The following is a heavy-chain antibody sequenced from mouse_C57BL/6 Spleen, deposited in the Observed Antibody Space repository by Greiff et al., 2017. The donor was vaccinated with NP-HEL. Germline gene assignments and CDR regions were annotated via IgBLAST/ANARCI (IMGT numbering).Heavy chain of an antibody. CDR1: GFSLTSYG. CDR2: IWGVGST. Sequence: VQGVESGPGLVAPSQSLSITCTVSGFSLTSYGVDWVRQSPGKGLEWLGVIWGVGSTNYNSALKSRLSISKDNSKSQVFLKMNSLQTDDTAMYYCASDHSNYGFAYWGQGTLVTVSA. CDR3: ASDHSNYGFAY. D-gene: IGHD2-5*01. V-gene: IGHV2-6*01. J-gene: IGHJ3*01.